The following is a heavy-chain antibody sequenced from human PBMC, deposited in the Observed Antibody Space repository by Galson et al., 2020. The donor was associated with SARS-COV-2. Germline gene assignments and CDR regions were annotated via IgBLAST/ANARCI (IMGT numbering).Heavy chain of an antibody. D-gene: IGHD1-1*01. CDR2: INDSGNT. Sequence: SETLSLTCTVSGGSISSGGYYWSWIRQHPGKGLECIGYINDSGNTYYNPSLKSRITMSVDTSNNQFFLKLRYVTAADTATYFCARNKQLLFDFWGQGTLVSVTS. CDR1: GGSISSGGYY. J-gene: IGHJ4*02. V-gene: IGHV4-31*03. CDR3: ARNKQLLFDF.